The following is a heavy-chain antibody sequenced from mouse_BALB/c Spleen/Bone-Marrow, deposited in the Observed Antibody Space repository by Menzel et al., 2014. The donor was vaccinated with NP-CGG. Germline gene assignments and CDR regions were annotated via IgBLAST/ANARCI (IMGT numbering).Heavy chain of an antibody. D-gene: IGHD1-2*01. J-gene: IGHJ2*01. V-gene: IGHV14-3*02. CDR1: GFNIKDTY. CDR3: ARTAPENFDY. Sequence: EVNLVESGAELVKPGASVKLSCTASGFNIKDTYMHWVKQRPEQGLEWIGRIDPANGNTKYDPKFQGKATITADTSSNTAYLQLSSLTSEDTAVYYCARTAPENFDYWGQGTTLTVSS. CDR2: IDPANGNT.